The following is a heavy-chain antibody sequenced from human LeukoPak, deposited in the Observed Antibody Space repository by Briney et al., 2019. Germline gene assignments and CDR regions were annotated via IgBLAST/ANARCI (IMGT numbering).Heavy chain of an antibody. V-gene: IGHV1-18*01. CDR2: ISAYNGNT. Sequence: ASVKVSCKASGYTFTSYGISWVRQAPGQGLEWMGWISAYNGNTNYAQKLQGRVTMTTDTSTSTAYMELRSLRSDDTAVYYCARGRTIDDFWGGSLQYNFDYWGQGTLVTVSS. D-gene: IGHD3-3*01. CDR3: ARGRTIDDFWGGSLQYNFDY. J-gene: IGHJ4*02. CDR1: GYTFTSYG.